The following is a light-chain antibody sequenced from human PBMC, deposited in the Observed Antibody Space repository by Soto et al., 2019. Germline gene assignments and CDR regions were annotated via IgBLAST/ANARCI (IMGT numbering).Light chain of an antibody. CDR2: RNN. CDR3: TSWDDSLYHVV. CDR1: SSNIGGNY. Sequence: QSVLTQSPSASGTPGQSVTISCYGSSSNIGGNYVYWYQQVPGTAPKLIIYRNNQRPSGVPDRFSGSKSGTSASLAISGLRSEDEADYYCTSWDDSLYHVVFGGGTKLTVL. V-gene: IGLV1-47*01. J-gene: IGLJ2*01.